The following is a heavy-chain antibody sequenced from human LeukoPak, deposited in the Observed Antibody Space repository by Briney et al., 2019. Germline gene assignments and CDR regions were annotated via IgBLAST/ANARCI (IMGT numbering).Heavy chain of an antibody. CDR2: IYYSGST. V-gene: IGHV4-39*07. CDR3: ATFRRSAPIDY. J-gene: IGHJ4*02. D-gene: IGHD1-26*01. Sequence: SETLSLTCTVSGGSISSSSYYWGWIRQPPGKGLEWIGSIYYSGSTYYNPSLKSRVTISVDTSKNQFSLKLSSVTAADTAVYYCATFRRSAPIDYWGQGTLVTVSS. CDR1: GGSISSSSYY.